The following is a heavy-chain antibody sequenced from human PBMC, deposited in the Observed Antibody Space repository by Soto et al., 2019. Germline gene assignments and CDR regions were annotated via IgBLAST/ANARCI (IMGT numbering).Heavy chain of an antibody. CDR3: ARAKDLYYYDSSGYFFDY. Sequence: GGSLRLCCAAAGVTFSSYARHWVRQAPGKGLEWVAVISYDGSNKYYADSVKGRFTISRDNSKNTLYLQMNSLRAEDTAVYYCARAKDLYYYDSSGYFFDYWGQGTLVTVSS. D-gene: IGHD3-22*01. CDR2: ISYDGSNK. CDR1: GVTFSSYA. V-gene: IGHV3-30-3*01. J-gene: IGHJ4*02.